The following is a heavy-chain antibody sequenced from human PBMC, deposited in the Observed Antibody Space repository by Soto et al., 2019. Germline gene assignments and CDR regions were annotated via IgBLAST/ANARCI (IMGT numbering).Heavy chain of an antibody. CDR3: ARTNNRGAWSAWY. CDR2: IYFSGTT. D-gene: IGHD2-21*02. J-gene: IGHJ4*02. CDR1: GDSVTGGSYY. V-gene: IGHV4-61*01. Sequence: NPSETLSLTCTVSGDSVTGGSYYWSWIRQPPGKGLEYIGYIYFSGTTNYNPALESRVTISLDTSKNQFSLRLTSVTPADTALYYCARTNNRGAWSAWYWGQGTPVTVSS.